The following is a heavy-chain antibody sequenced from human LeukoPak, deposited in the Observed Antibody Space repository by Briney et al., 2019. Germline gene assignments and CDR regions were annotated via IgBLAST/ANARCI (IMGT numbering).Heavy chain of an antibody. Sequence: PSETLSLTCTVSGGSISSYYWSWIRQPPGKGLGWIGYIYYSGSTNYNPSLKSRVTISVDTSKNQFSLKLSSVTAADTAAYYCARDKFTYGYWGQGTLVTASS. V-gene: IGHV4-59*01. CDR3: ARDKFTYGY. CDR1: GGSISSYY. D-gene: IGHD4-17*01. CDR2: IYYSGST. J-gene: IGHJ4*02.